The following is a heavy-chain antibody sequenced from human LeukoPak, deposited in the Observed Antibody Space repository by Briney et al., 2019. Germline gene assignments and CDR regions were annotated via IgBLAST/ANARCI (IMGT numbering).Heavy chain of an antibody. CDR3: ATDSVHGGAFDI. CDR2: FDPEDGET. D-gene: IGHD3-16*01. V-gene: IGHV1-24*01. J-gene: IGHJ3*02. CDR1: GYTLTELS. Sequence: ASVKVSCKVSGYTLTELSMHWVRQAPGKGLEWMGGFDPEDGETIYAQKFQGRVTMTEDTSTDTAYMELSSLRSEDTAVYYCATDSVHGGAFDIWGQGTMVTVSS.